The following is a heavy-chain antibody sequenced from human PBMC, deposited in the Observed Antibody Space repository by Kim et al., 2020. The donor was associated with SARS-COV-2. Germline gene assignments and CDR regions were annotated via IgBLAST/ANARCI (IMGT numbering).Heavy chain of an antibody. D-gene: IGHD5-18*01. J-gene: IGHJ4*02. Sequence: ASVKVSCKASGYTFTSYAMNWVRQAPGQGLEWMGWINTNTGNPTYAQGFTGRFVFSLDTSVSTAYLQISSLKAEDTAVYYCARDGSSDGYSYGYTAGIDYWGQGTLVTVSS. CDR2: INTNTGNP. V-gene: IGHV7-4-1*02. CDR3: ARDGSSDGYSYGYTAGIDY. CDR1: GYTFTSYA.